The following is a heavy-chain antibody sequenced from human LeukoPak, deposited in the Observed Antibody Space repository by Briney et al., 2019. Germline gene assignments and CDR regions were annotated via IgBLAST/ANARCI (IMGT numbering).Heavy chain of an antibody. J-gene: IGHJ4*02. CDR1: GFTFGSSA. Sequence: GGSLRLSCAASGFTFGSSAMRWVRQAPGKGPEWVSTFSRSGPDTYYADSVKGRFTIFRDNSKNTLYLQMNSLRAEDTAVYYCAKGSLGSWYYFDYWGQGTLVTVSS. D-gene: IGHD6-13*01. CDR2: FSRSGPDT. CDR3: AKGSLGSWYYFDY. V-gene: IGHV3-23*01.